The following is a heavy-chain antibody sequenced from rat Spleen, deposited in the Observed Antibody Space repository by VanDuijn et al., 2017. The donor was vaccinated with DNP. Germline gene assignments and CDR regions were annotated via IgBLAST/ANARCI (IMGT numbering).Heavy chain of an antibody. D-gene: IGHD1-11*01. Sequence: EVQLVESGGGLVQPGRSMKLSCAASGFTFSHYYMAWVRQAPTKGLEWVASISTGGGNTYYRDSVKGRFTVSRDNAKNTQYLQMDSLRSEDTATYYCATLTTEGIDLAYWGQGVMVTVSS. CDR1: GFTFSHYY. J-gene: IGHJ2*01. CDR2: ISTGGGNT. CDR3: ATLTTEGIDLAY. V-gene: IGHV5-25*01.